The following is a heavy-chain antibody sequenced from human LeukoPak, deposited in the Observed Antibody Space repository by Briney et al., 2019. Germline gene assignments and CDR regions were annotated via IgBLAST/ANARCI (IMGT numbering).Heavy chain of an antibody. CDR1: GYTFTGYY. D-gene: IGHD6-19*01. J-gene: IGHJ4*02. V-gene: IGHV1-2*02. CDR2: INPNSVGT. Sequence: ASVKVSCKASGYTFTGYYMHWVRQAPGQGLEWMGWINPNSVGTNYAQKFQGRVTMTRDTSISTAYMELSRLRSDDTAVYYCARAVAGMNFDYWGQGTLVTVAS. CDR3: ARAVAGMNFDY.